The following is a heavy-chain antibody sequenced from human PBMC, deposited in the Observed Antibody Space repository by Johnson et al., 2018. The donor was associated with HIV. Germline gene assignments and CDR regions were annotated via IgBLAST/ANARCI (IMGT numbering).Heavy chain of an antibody. CDR2: IRYDGSNK. D-gene: IGHD4-17*01. V-gene: IGHV3-30*02. CDR1: GFTFSSYG. J-gene: IGHJ3*02. Sequence: QMLLVESGGGLVKPGGSLRLSCAASGFTFSSYGMHWVRQAPGKGLEWVAFIRYDGSNKYYADSVKGRFTISRDNSKNTLYLQINSLRAEDTAVYYCARVSSSVTTARYGAFDIWGQGTMVIVSS. CDR3: ARVSSSVTTARYGAFDI.